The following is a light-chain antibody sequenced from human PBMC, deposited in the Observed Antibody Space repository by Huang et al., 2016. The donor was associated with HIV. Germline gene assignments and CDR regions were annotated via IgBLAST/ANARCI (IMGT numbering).Light chain of an antibody. CDR2: AWS. V-gene: IGKV1-NL1*01. Sequence: DIQMTQSPSSLSASVGDRVTITCRASQGISDSLAWYQQKPGKAPKLLLYAWSRLESGVPSRFSGSGSGTDYSLTINNLQPEDFSTYYCQQYYSTPTFGQGTKVEIK. CDR1: QGISDS. CDR3: QQYYSTPT. J-gene: IGKJ1*01.